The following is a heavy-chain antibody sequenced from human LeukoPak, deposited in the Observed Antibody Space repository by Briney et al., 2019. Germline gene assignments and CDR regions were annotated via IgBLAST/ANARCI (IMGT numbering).Heavy chain of an antibody. D-gene: IGHD1-26*01. CDR3: ARAAGGSYSFDY. J-gene: IGHJ4*02. Sequence: ASVKVPCKASGYTFTGYYMHWVRRAPGQGLEWMGWINPNSGGTNYAQKFQGRVTMTRDTSISTAYMELSRLRSDDTAVYYCARAAGGSYSFDYWGQGTLVTVSS. V-gene: IGHV1-2*02. CDR1: GYTFTGYY. CDR2: INPNSGGT.